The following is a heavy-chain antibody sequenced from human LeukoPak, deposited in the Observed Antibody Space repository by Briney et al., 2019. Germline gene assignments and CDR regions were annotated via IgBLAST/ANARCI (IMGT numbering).Heavy chain of an antibody. V-gene: IGHV4-34*01. CDR2: INHSGST. J-gene: IGHJ4*02. D-gene: IGHD5-12*01. Sequence: PSETLSLTCAVYGGSFSGYYWSWIRQPPGKGLEWIGEINHSGSTNYNPSLKSRVTISVDTSKNQFSLKLSSVTAADTAVYYCARYASLYSGYEDGRYYFDYWGQGTLVTVSS. CDR1: GGSFSGYY. CDR3: ARYASLYSGYEDGRYYFDY.